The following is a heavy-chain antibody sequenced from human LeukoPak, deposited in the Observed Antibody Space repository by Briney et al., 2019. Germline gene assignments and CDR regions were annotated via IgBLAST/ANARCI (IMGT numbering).Heavy chain of an antibody. CDR2: ISYDGSNK. D-gene: IGHD3-16*01. Sequence: GGSLRLSCAASGFTFSSYGMHWVRQAPGKGLEWVAVISYDGSNKYYADSVKGRFTISRDNSKNTLYLQMNSLRAEDTAMYYCAIRDGGHFDYWGQGTLVNVSS. CDR1: GFTFSSYG. J-gene: IGHJ4*02. CDR3: AIRDGGHFDY. V-gene: IGHV3-30*03.